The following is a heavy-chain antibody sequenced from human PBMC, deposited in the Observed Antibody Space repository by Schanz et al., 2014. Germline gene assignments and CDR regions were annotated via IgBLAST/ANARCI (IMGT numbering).Heavy chain of an antibody. Sequence: QVQLVESGGGVVQPGRSLRLSCAASGFTFSKYGVHWVRQAPGKGLEWVAVMSYDGSNKYYADSVKGRFTISRDAAKDSLFLQMTSLRADDTAVYFCAREYASTWFESNVMAGRIDNWGQGTLVTVSS. CDR2: MSYDGSNK. CDR3: AREYASTWFESNVMAGRIDN. D-gene: IGHD2-8*01. J-gene: IGHJ4*02. V-gene: IGHV3-30*19. CDR1: GFTFSKYG.